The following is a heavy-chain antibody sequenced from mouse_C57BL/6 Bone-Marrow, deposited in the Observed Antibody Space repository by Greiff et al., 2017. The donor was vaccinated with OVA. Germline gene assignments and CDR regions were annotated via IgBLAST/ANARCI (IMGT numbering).Heavy chain of an antibody. J-gene: IGHJ2*01. CDR1: GYTFTSYW. CDR3: DYGSSYY. D-gene: IGHD1-1*01. V-gene: IGHV1-50*01. Sequence: VQLQQSGAELVKPGASVKLSCKASGYTFTSYWMQWVKQRPGQGLEWIGEIDPSDSYTNYNQKFKGKATLTVDTSSSTAYMQLSSLTSEDSAVSYGDYGSSYYWGQGTTLTVSS. CDR2: IDPSDSYT.